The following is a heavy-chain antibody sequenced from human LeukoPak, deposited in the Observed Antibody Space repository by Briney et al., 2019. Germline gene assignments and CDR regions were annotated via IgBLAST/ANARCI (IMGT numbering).Heavy chain of an antibody. D-gene: IGHD6-13*01. Sequence: ASVTVSCTASGYTFTGYYMHWVRQAPGQGLEWMGRINPNSGGTNYAQKFQGRVTMTRDTSISTAYMELSRLRSDDTAVYYCARGRIADNYYYGMDVWGQGTTVTVSS. CDR2: INPNSGGT. V-gene: IGHV1-2*06. CDR1: GYTFTGYY. J-gene: IGHJ6*02. CDR3: ARGRIADNYYYGMDV.